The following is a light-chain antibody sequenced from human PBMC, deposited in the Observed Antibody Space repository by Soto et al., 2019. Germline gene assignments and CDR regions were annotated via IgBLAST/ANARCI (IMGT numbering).Light chain of an antibody. CDR1: QSLVHGDGNTY. CDR3: LQAKQFPWT. CDR2: TIS. J-gene: IGKJ1*01. V-gene: IGKV2-24*01. Sequence: DIVMTQSQLSSPVTLGQPASISCKSSQSLVHGDGNTYLSWLQQRPGQPPRLLIHTISNRVSGVPDSFSGSGAGTEFTLRISRVEAEAVGVYYCLQAKQFPWTFGQGTRVESK.